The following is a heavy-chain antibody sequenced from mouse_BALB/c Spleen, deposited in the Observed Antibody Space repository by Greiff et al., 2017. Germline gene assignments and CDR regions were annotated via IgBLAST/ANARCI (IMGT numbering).Heavy chain of an antibody. D-gene: IGHD2-3*01. J-gene: IGHJ4*01. V-gene: IGHV5-17*02. CDR2: ISSGSSTI. CDR3: ARDDPYAMDY. Sequence: EVKLMESGGGLVQPGGSRKLSCAASGFTFSSFGMHWVRQAPEKGLEWVAYISSGSSTIYYADTVKGRFTISRDNPKNTLFLQMTSLRSEDTAMYYCARDDPYAMDYWGQGTSVTVSS. CDR1: GFTFSSFG.